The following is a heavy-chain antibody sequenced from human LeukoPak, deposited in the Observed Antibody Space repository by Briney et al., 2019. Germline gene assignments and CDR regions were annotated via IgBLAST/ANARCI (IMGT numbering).Heavy chain of an antibody. D-gene: IGHD6-13*01. CDR1: GGSISSSSYY. V-gene: IGHV4-39*07. CDR3: ASKSSSWYWYFDY. J-gene: IGHJ4*02. CDR2: IYYSGST. Sequence: PSETLSLTCTASGGSISSSSYYWGWIRQPPGKGLEWIGSIYYSGSTNYNPSLKSRVTISVDTSKNQFSLKLSSVTAADTAVYYCASKSSSWYWYFDYWGQGTLVTVSS.